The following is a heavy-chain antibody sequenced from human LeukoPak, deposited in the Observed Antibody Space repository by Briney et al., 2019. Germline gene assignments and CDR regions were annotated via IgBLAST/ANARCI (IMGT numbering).Heavy chain of an antibody. D-gene: IGHD5-18*01. Sequence: GASVKVSCKASGYTFTSYDINWVRQATGQGLEWMGWMNPNSGNTGYAQKFQGRVTMTRNTSISTAYMELSSLRSEGTAVHYCARGTWYSYRSLGYWGQGTLVTVSS. CDR2: MNPNSGNT. V-gene: IGHV1-8*01. J-gene: IGHJ4*02. CDR1: GYTFTSYD. CDR3: ARGTWYSYRSLGY.